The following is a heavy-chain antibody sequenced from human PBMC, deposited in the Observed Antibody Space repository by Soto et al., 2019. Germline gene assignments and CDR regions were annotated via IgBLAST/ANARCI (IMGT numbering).Heavy chain of an antibody. CDR1: GFTFRSYA. CDR3: AKAQPYYDFWSGYTSGFDY. J-gene: IGHJ4*02. CDR2: ISGSGRST. Sequence: PGGSLRLSCAASGFTFRSYAMSWVRQAPGKGLEWVSAISGSGRSTYYADSVKGRFTISRDNSKNTLYLQMNSLRAEDTAVYYCAKAQPYYDFWSGYTSGFDYWGQGTLVTVSS. D-gene: IGHD3-3*01. V-gene: IGHV3-23*01.